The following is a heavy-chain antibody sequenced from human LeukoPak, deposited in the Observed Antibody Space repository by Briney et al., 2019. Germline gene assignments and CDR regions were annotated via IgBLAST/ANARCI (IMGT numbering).Heavy chain of an antibody. CDR2: IRYDGSNK. V-gene: IGHV3-30*02. J-gene: IGHJ5*02. CDR3: ANPPGIAAAGTGNWFDP. Sequence: GGSLRLSCAASGFTFSSYGMHWVRQAPGKGLEWVAFIRYDGSNKYYADSVKGRFTISRDNSKNTLYLQMSSLRAEDTAVYYCANPPGIAAAGTGNWFDPWGQGTLVTVSS. CDR1: GFTFSSYG. D-gene: IGHD6-13*01.